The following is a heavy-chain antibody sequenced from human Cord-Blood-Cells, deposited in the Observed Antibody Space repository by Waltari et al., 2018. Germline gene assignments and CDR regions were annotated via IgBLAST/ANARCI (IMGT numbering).Heavy chain of an antibody. CDR1: GYTFTSYD. Sequence: QVQLVQSGAEVKKPGASVKVSCKASGYTFTSYDINWVRQATGQGLEWMGWMNQNSCNTGCAQRFQGRVTITRNTSISTAYMELSSLRSEDTAVYYGATAPGVIAARDAFDIWGQGTMVTVSS. V-gene: IGHV1-8*03. CDR2: MNQNSCNT. D-gene: IGHD6-6*01. J-gene: IGHJ3*02. CDR3: ATAPGVIAARDAFDI.